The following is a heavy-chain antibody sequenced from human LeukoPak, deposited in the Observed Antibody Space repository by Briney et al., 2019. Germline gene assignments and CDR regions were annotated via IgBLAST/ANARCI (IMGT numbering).Heavy chain of an antibody. CDR2: ISSSGSTI. CDR1: GFTFSDYY. D-gene: IGHD2-8*01. CDR3: ARERARERGYCTNGVCYEVGY. J-gene: IGHJ4*02. V-gene: IGHV3-11*04. Sequence: GGSLRHSCAASGFTFSDYYMSWIRQAPGRGLEWVSYISSSGSTIYYADSVKGRFTISRDNAKNSLYLQMNSLRAEDTAVYYCARERARERGYCTNGVCYEVGYWGQGTLVTVSS.